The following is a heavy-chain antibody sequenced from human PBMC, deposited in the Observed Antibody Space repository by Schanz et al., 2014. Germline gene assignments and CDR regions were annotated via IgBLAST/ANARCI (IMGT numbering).Heavy chain of an antibody. D-gene: IGHD6-19*01. V-gene: IGHV3-23*03. Sequence: EVQLLESGGGVVQPGGSLRLSCAASGFTFSSYAMSWVRQAPGKGLEWVSIIFTDGRTYYADSVKGRFTISRDSSKSSLYLQMNSLRVEDTAVYYCAASSGWHPSTDYWGQGTLVTVSS. J-gene: IGHJ4*02. CDR1: GFTFSSYA. CDR3: AASSGWHPSTDY. CDR2: IIFTDGRT.